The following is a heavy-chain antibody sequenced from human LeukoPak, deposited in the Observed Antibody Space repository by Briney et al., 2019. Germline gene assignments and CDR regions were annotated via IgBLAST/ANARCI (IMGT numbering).Heavy chain of an antibody. CDR2: IYYSGST. V-gene: IGHV4-59*01. CDR3: ARAGGQWLTSYYFDY. D-gene: IGHD6-19*01. CDR1: GGSISSYY. J-gene: IGHJ4*02. Sequence: PSETLSLTCTVSGGSISSYYWSWIRQPPGKGLEWIGYIYYSGSTNYNPSLKSRVTISVDTSKNQFSLKLSSGTAADTAVYYCARAGGQWLTSYYFDYWGQGTLVTVSS.